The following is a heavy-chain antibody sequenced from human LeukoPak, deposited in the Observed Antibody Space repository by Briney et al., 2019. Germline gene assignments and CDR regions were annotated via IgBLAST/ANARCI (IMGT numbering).Heavy chain of an antibody. CDR2: ISSSGSTI. D-gene: IGHD6-13*01. J-gene: IGHJ2*01. CDR3: ARVYYSSSYDYWYFDL. Sequence: PGGSLRLSCAASGFTFSSYEMNWVRQAPGKGLEWVSYISSSGSTIYYADSVKGRFTISRDNAKNSLYLQMNSLRAEDTAVYYCARVYYSSSYDYWYFDLWGRGTLVTVSS. V-gene: IGHV3-48*03. CDR1: GFTFSSYE.